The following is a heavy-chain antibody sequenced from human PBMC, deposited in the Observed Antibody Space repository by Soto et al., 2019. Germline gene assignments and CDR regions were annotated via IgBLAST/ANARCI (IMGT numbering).Heavy chain of an antibody. J-gene: IGHJ6*02. CDR1: GGTFSSYA. CDR2: IIPIFGTA. V-gene: IGHV1-69*13. Sequence: GASVKVSCKASGGTFSSYAISWVRQAPGQGLEWMGGIIPIFGTANYAQKFQGRVMITADESTSTAYMELSSLRSEDTAVYYCARHESIAARSGSQVSGMDVWGQGTTVTVSS. D-gene: IGHD6-6*01. CDR3: ARHESIAARSGSQVSGMDV.